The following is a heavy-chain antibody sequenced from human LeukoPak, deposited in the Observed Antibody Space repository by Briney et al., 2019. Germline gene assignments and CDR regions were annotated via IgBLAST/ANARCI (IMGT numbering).Heavy chain of an antibody. V-gene: IGHV3-21*01. J-gene: IGHJ6*03. D-gene: IGHD3-10*01. CDR3: ARGTKMVRGVAYYYYYYMDV. CDR2: ISSSSSYI. CDR1: GFTFSTYS. Sequence: GGSLRLSCVASGFTFSTYSIHWVRQAPGKGLEWVSSISSSSSYIYYADSVKGRFTISRDNAKNSLYLQMNSLRAEDTAVYYCARGTKMVRGVAYYYYYYMDVWGKGTTVTVSS.